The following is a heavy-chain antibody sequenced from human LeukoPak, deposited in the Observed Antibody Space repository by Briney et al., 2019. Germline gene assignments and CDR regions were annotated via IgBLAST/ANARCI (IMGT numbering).Heavy chain of an antibody. J-gene: IGHJ5*02. CDR1: GGSFSGYY. CDR2: IYPSGST. D-gene: IGHD3-10*01. CDR3: ARALGYFGSGGEA. Sequence: KPSETLSLTCAVYGGSFSGYYWGWIRQPAGKGLEWIGRIYPSGSTSYNPSLSSRVTMSVDTSKNQFSLKLSSVTAADTAMYYCARALGYFGSGGEAWGQGTLVTVSS. V-gene: IGHV4-59*10.